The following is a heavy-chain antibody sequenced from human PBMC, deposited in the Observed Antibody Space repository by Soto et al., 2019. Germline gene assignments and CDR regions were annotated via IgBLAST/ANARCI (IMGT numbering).Heavy chain of an antibody. CDR1: GYTFTTSG. V-gene: IGHV1-18*01. CDR3: ARQGSWPYYYYGLDV. D-gene: IGHD1-26*01. CDR2: ISTYNGDT. Sequence: QVQLVQSGPVVRKPGASVKVSCEASGYTFTTSGISWVRQVPGQGLEWMGWISTYNGDTNSAQNFQGRVLMTADTSTGTAYMELMSLKSDDTAVYYCARQGSWPYYYYGLDVWGQGTTVTVSS. J-gene: IGHJ6*02.